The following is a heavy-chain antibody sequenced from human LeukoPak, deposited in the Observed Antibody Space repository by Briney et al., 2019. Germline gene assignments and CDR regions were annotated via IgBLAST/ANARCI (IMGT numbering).Heavy chain of an antibody. J-gene: IGHJ3*02. V-gene: IGHV3-33*06. CDR1: GFTFSSYG. D-gene: IGHD4-17*01. Sequence: GGSLRLSCAASGFTFSSYGIHWVRQAPGKGLEWVAVIWYDGSNKYYADSVKGRFTISRDNSKNTLYLQMNSLRAEDTAVYYCAKSGEPDAFDIWGQGTMVTVSS. CDR2: IWYDGSNK. CDR3: AKSGEPDAFDI.